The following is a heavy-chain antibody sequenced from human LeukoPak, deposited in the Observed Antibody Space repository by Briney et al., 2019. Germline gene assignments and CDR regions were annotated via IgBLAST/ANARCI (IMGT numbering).Heavy chain of an antibody. CDR3: ARGDPYSSSWSQFDY. D-gene: IGHD6-13*01. Sequence: AASVKVFCKASGYTFTSYDINWVRQATGQGLEWMGWMNPNSGNTGYAQKFQGRVTITRNTSISTAYMELSSLRSEDTAVYYCARGDPYSSSWSQFDYWGQGTLVTVSS. CDR2: MNPNSGNT. CDR1: GYTFTSYD. V-gene: IGHV1-8*03. J-gene: IGHJ4*02.